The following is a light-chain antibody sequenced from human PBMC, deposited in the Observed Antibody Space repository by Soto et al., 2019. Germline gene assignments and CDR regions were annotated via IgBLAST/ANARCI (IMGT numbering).Light chain of an antibody. Sequence: DIQMPQSPSSLSASIGDRVTITCRASQTVNTYLHWYQQKPGKAPKLLIYASSTLQSGVPSRFSGSGSGTNFALSLNILQPEDFATYYCEQGYSNPWTFGQGTKVEIK. CDR3: EQGYSNPWT. CDR2: ASS. CDR1: QTVNTY. J-gene: IGKJ1*01. V-gene: IGKV1-39*01.